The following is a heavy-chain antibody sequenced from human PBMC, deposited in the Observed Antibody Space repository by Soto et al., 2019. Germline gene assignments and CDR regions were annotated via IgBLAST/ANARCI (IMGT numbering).Heavy chain of an antibody. J-gene: IGHJ6*02. V-gene: IGHV1-2*02. D-gene: IGHD2-15*01. CDR2: INPNSGGT. CDR3: ARVGCSGGSCYDRYYYNGMDV. CDR1: GYTFTGYY. Sequence: ASVKVSCKASGYTFTGYYMHWVRQPPGQGLEGMGWINPNSGGTNYAQKFQGRVTMTRDTSISTAYMELSRLRSDDTAVYYCARVGCSGGSCYDRYYYNGMDVWGQGTTVTVSS.